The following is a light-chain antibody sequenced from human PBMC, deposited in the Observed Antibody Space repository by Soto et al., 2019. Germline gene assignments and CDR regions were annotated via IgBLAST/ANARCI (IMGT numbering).Light chain of an antibody. CDR1: SSNVGSNY. Sequence: QSVLTQPPSASGTPGQRVTISCSGSSSNVGSNYVYWYQQVPGTAPKLLIYRNNQLPSGVPDRFSGSKSCTSASLAISGLRSEDEADYYCATWDDSLSGRVFGGGTKLTVL. J-gene: IGLJ3*02. V-gene: IGLV1-47*01. CDR3: ATWDDSLSGRV. CDR2: RNN.